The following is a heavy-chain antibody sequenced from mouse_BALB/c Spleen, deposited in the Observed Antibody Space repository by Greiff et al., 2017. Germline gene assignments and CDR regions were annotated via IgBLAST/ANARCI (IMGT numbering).Heavy chain of an antibody. J-gene: IGHJ2*01. CDR3: ATGTGFDY. V-gene: IGHV3-2*02. CDR1: GYSITSDYA. D-gene: IGHD3-3*01. Sequence: VQLKESGPGLVKPSQSLSLTCTVTGYSITSDYAWNWIRQFPGNKLEWMGYISYSGSTSYNPSLKSRISITRDTSKNQFFLQLNSVTTEDTATYYCATGTGFDYWGQGTTLTVSS. CDR2: ISYSGST.